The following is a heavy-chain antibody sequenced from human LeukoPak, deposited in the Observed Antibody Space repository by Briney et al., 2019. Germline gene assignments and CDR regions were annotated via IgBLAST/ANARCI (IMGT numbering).Heavy chain of an antibody. Sequence: SETLSLTCTVSGGSISDYYWSWIRQPAGKGLEWIGRVYISGGTNYNPSLKSRVIMSVDTSKNQFSLKLTSVTAADTAVYYCARTRYYYNSRSYGAPYYFDYWGQGTLVTVSS. V-gene: IGHV4-4*07. CDR1: GGSISDYY. J-gene: IGHJ4*02. D-gene: IGHD3-10*01. CDR3: ARTRYYYNSRSYGAPYYFDY. CDR2: VYISGGT.